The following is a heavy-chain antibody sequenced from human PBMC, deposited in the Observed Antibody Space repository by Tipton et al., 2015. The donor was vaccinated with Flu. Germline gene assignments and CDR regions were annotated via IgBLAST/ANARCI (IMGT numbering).Heavy chain of an antibody. CDR1: GYTFTSYN. V-gene: IGHV1-46*01. CDR2: MYPAGGGI. J-gene: IGHJ3*01. CDR3: ARDKGGGTYSFDV. Sequence: QVQLVQSGAEVKKPGASVNLSCKASGYTFTSYNIHWVRQAPGQGLEWMGIMYPAGGGISYAQKFQGRVIMTRDRSTGTVYMELSGLRSDDSAMYYCARDKGGGTYSFDVWGQGTVVTVSS. D-gene: IGHD1-1*01.